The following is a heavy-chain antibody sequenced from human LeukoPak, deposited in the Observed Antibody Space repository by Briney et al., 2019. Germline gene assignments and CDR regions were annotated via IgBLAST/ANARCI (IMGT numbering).Heavy chain of an antibody. CDR3: AKGEVVPTAPFDY. J-gene: IGHJ4*02. V-gene: IGHV3-30*02. Sequence: GGSLRLSCAASGFPFSSYGMHWVRQAPGKGLEWVAFIQYDGSNKYYADSVKGRFTISRDNSKNTLYLQMNRLRAEDTAVYYCAKGEVVPTAPFDYWGQGTLVTVSS. D-gene: IGHD2-2*01. CDR1: GFPFSSYG. CDR2: IQYDGSNK.